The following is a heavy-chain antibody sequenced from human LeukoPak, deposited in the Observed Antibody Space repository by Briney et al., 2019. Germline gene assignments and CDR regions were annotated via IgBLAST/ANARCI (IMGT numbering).Heavy chain of an antibody. CDR1: GGSISNYD. D-gene: IGHD6-13*01. CDR2: IYTSGST. V-gene: IGHV4-4*07. J-gene: IGHJ2*01. Sequence: SETLSLTSTVSGGSISNYDWSWIRQPAGKGLEWIGRIYTSGSTNYNPSLKSRVTMSEDTSKKQFSLKLSSVTAADTAVYYCARLSSSWYQDWYFDLWGRGTLVTVSS. CDR3: ARLSSSWYQDWYFDL.